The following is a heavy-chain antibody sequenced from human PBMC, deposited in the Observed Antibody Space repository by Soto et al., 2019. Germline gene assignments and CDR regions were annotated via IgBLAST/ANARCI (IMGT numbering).Heavy chain of an antibody. Sequence: EVQLLESGGGLVQPGGSLRLSCAASGFTVSSYAMSRVRQAPGKGLEWVSAISGSGGSTYYADSVKGRFTISRDNSKNTLYLQMNSLRAEDTAVYYCAKHGIAAAGTFDYWGQGTLVTVSS. CDR3: AKHGIAAAGTFDY. CDR1: GFTVSSYA. CDR2: ISGSGGST. V-gene: IGHV3-23*01. J-gene: IGHJ4*02. D-gene: IGHD6-13*01.